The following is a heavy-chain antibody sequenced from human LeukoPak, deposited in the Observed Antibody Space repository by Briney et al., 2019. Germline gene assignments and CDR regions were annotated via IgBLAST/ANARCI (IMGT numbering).Heavy chain of an antibody. D-gene: IGHD2-21*02. V-gene: IGHV3-15*01. CDR3: RGVTTSDFDL. J-gene: IGHJ3*01. Sequence: PGGSLRLSCGASGFNFKNAWMTWVRQAPGKGLEWVGRIKTKTDGGIRDYATSVKGRFTISRDDSNNKVYLQMNNLQSEDTAVYSCRGVTTSDFDLWGQGTMVTVSS. CDR2: IKTKTDGGIR. CDR1: GFNFKNAW.